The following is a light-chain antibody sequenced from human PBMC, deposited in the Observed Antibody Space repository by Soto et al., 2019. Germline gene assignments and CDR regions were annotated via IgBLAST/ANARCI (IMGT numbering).Light chain of an antibody. V-gene: IGLV2-14*03. CDR2: DVT. CDR1: SSDIGAYNY. CDR3: SSYTVSSAPVI. J-gene: IGLJ2*01. Sequence: QSVLTQPASVSGSPGQSITISCSGTSSDIGAYNYVSWYQQHPDKAPKLIIFDVTNRPSGVSGRFSGSKSANTASLTISGLQFEDEADYYRSSYTVSSAPVIFGGGTQLTVL.